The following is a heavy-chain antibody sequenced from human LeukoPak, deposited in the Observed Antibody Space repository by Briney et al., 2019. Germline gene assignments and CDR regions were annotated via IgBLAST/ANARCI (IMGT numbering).Heavy chain of an antibody. CDR2: IYSGGST. J-gene: IGHJ4*02. D-gene: IGHD3-22*01. Sequence: PGGSLRLSCAASGFTVSSNYMSWVRQAPGKGLEWVSVIYSGGSTYYADSVKGRFTISRDNSKNTLYLQMNSLRAKDTAVYYCARQSWVRDYYDSSGYPEFDYWGQGTLVTVSS. CDR3: ARQSWVRDYYDSSGYPEFDY. CDR1: GFTVSSNY. V-gene: IGHV3-66*04.